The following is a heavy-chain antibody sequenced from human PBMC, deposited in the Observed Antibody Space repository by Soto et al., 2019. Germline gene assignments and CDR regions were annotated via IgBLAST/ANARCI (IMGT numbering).Heavy chain of an antibody. CDR1: GGSISSGGYY. J-gene: IGHJ5*02. CDR2: IYYSGST. V-gene: IGHV4-31*03. Sequence: QVQLQESGPGLVKPSQTLSLTCTVSGGSISSGGYYWSWIRQHPGKGLEWIGYIYYSGSTYYNPSFKSRVTISVDTSKNQFSLKLSSVTAADTAVYYCARDHNCGGDCYPAWFDPWGQGTLVTVSS. D-gene: IGHD2-21*02. CDR3: ARDHNCGGDCYPAWFDP.